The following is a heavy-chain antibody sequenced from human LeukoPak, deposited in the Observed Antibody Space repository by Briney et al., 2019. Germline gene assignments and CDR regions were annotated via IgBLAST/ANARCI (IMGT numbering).Heavy chain of an antibody. Sequence: SETLSLTCAVYGGSSSGYYWSWIRQPPGKGLEWTGEINHSGSTNYNPSLKSRVTISVDTSKNQFSLKLSSVTAADTAVYYCARGGSPPYYYDSSGYYNYWGQGTLVTVSS. D-gene: IGHD3-22*01. V-gene: IGHV4-34*01. CDR1: GGSSSGYY. CDR2: INHSGST. CDR3: ARGGSPPYYYDSSGYYNY. J-gene: IGHJ4*02.